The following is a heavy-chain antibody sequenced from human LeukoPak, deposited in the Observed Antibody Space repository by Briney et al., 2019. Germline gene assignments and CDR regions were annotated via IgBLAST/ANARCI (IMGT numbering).Heavy chain of an antibody. CDR2: IYSGGTT. J-gene: IGHJ3*02. CDR3: ARGAYSGRLGAFDI. V-gene: IGHV3-66*01. D-gene: IGHD1-26*01. Sequence: GGSLRLSCAASGFTFSYYAMSWVRQAPGKGPEWVSVIYSGGTTYYAESVKGRFTISRDNSKNTLFLQMNSLRAGDTAVYYCARGAYSGRLGAFDIWGQGTMVTVSS. CDR1: GFTFSYYA.